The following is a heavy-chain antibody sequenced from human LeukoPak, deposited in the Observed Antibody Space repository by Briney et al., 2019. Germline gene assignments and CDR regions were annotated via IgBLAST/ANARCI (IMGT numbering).Heavy chain of an antibody. CDR1: GGSFSTYY. CDR2: IFNSGST. D-gene: IGHD4-23*01. V-gene: IGHV4-59*01. Sequence: PSETLSLTCTVSGGSFSTYYWSWIRQPPGKGLEWIGHIFNSGSTNYNPSLKSRVTISVDTSKTQFSLKLRSVTAADTAVYYCARGRDYGGNSGGYYFDYWAREPWSPSPQ. CDR3: ARGRDYGGNSGGYYFDY. J-gene: IGHJ4*02.